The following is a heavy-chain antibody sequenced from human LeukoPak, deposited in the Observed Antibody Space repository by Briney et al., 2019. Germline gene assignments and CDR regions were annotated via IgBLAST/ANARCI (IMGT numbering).Heavy chain of an antibody. Sequence: PGGSLRLSCEASGFTFSSYSMNWVRQAPGKGLEWVSSISSNSRYIYYADSMRGRFTISRDNAKNSLYLQMNSLKPEDTAVYYCARVAEAAAFDSWGQGTLVTVSS. CDR3: ARVAEAAAFDS. J-gene: IGHJ4*02. D-gene: IGHD6-13*01. CDR2: ISSNSRYI. CDR1: GFTFSSYS. V-gene: IGHV3-21*06.